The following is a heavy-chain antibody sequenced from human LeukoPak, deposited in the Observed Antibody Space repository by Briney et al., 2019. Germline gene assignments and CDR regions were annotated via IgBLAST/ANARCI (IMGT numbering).Heavy chain of an antibody. J-gene: IGHJ6*03. D-gene: IGHD3-10*01. CDR2: IYTSGST. V-gene: IGHV4-4*07. Sequence: SETLSLTCTVSGGSISSYYWSWIRQPAGKGLEWIGRIYTSGSTNYNPSLKSRVTMSVDTSKNQFSLKLSSVTAADTAVYYCARVCYYGSAYYYMDVWGKGTTVTVSS. CDR3: ARVCYYGSAYYYMDV. CDR1: GGSISSYY.